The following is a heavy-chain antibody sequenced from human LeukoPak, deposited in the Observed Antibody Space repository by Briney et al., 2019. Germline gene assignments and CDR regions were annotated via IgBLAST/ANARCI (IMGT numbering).Heavy chain of an antibody. J-gene: IGHJ4*02. CDR1: GGSISSYY. Sequence: SETPSLTCTVSGGSISSYYWSWIRQPPGKGLEWIGYIYYSGSTNYNPSLKSRVTISVDTSKNQFSLKLSSVTAADTAVYYCARVGRGRHIDYWGQGTLVTVSS. V-gene: IGHV4-59*01. CDR3: ARVGRGRHIDY. CDR2: IYYSGST. D-gene: IGHD3-10*01.